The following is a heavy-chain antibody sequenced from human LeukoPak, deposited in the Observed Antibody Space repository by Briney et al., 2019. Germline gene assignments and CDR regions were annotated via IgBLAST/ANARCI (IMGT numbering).Heavy chain of an antibody. J-gene: IGHJ5*02. CDR3: ARAASYYGENWFDP. CDR2: IYYSGST. CDR1: GGSISSGGYY. D-gene: IGHD4-17*01. Sequence: SQTLSLTCTVSGGSISSGGYYWSWIRQHPGKGLEWIGYIYYSGSTYYNPSLKSRVTISVDTSKNRFSLKLSSVTAADTAVYYCARAASYYGENWFDPWGQGTLVTVSS. V-gene: IGHV4-31*03.